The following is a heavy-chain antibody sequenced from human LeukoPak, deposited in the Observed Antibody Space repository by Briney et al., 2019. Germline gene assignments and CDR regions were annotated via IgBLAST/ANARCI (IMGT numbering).Heavy chain of an antibody. V-gene: IGHV3-23*01. CDR2: IIGSGSIT. CDR1: GFIFNNYA. J-gene: IGHJ4*02. D-gene: IGHD6-19*01. Sequence: GGSLRLSCAASGFIFNNYAMSWVRQAPGKGLEWVSTIIGSGSITYYVDSVTGRFTISRDNSKNTLHLQMNSLRAEDTAVYYCAKAPITVPGTFDFWGQGTLVTVSS. CDR3: AKAPITVPGTFDF.